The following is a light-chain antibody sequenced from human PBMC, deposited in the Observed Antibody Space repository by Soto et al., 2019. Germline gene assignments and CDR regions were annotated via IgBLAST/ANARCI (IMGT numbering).Light chain of an antibody. V-gene: IGKV3-20*01. CDR1: QSVSSSY. CDR3: QQCGSSRWT. CDR2: GAS. J-gene: IGKJ1*01. Sequence: EIVLTQSPGTLSLSPWERATFFCRASQSVSSSYLAWYQQKPGQAPRLLIFGASNRATGIPDRFSGSGSGTDFTLTISRLEPEDFAVYYCQQCGSSRWTFGQGTKVDIK.